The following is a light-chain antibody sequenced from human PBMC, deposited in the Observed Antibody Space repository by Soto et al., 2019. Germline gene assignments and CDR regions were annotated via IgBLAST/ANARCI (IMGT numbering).Light chain of an antibody. CDR3: CSYAGSSTLV. CDR1: SSDIGSYNV. J-gene: IGLJ2*01. Sequence: QSALTQPASVSGSPGQSITISCTGTSSDIGSYNVVSWYQQLPDKAPKLMIYEVTKRPSGVSNRFSGSKSGNTASLTISRLQAEDEADYYCCSYAGSSTLVFGGGTKLTVL. V-gene: IGLV2-23*02. CDR2: EVT.